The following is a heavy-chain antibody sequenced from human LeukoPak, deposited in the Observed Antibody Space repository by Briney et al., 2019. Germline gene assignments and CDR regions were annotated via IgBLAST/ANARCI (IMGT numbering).Heavy chain of an antibody. D-gene: IGHD6-13*01. CDR1: GFTFSSYG. Sequence: GGSLRLSCAASGFTFSSYGMHWVRQAPGKGLEWVAVISYDGSNKYYADSVKGRFTISRDNSKNTLYLQMNSLRAEDTAVYYCAKDHSSSSPYYFDYWGQGTLVTVSS. CDR3: AKDHSSSSPYYFDY. V-gene: IGHV3-30*18. CDR2: ISYDGSNK. J-gene: IGHJ4*02.